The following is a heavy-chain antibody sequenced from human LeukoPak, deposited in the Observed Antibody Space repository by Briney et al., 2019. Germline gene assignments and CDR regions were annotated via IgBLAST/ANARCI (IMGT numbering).Heavy chain of an antibody. J-gene: IGHJ6*02. CDR2: IYYSGST. CDR3: ARMDRHPLYYYYYGMDV. CDR1: GGSISSYY. Sequence: PSETLSLTCTVSGGSISSYYWSWIRQPPGKGLEGIGYIYYSGSTNYNPSLKSRVTISVDTSKNQFSLKLSSVTAADTAVYYCARMDRHPLYYYYYGMDVWGQGTTVTVSS. V-gene: IGHV4-59*01. D-gene: IGHD2-2*03.